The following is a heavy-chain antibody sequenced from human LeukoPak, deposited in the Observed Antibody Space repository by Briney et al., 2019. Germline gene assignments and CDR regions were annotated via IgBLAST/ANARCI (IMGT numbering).Heavy chain of an antibody. CDR2: IYHSGSN. CDR1: GGSISSYY. V-gene: IGHV4-59*01. CDR3: ARSRNAFDS. J-gene: IGHJ3*02. Sequence: SETLCLTCTVSGGSISSYYWSWIRQPPGKGLEWIGYIYHSGSNNYNPSLKSRVTISVDTSKDQSSLKLSSVTSADTAVYYCARSRNAFDSWGQGTMVTVSS.